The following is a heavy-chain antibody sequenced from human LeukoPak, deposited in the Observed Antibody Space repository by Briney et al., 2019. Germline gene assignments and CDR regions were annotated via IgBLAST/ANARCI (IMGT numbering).Heavy chain of an antibody. CDR3: ARHYYDSSGYYYVGYFDY. CDR2: IYYSGST. D-gene: IGHD3-22*01. J-gene: IGHJ4*02. V-gene: IGHV4-59*08. Sequence: PSETLSLTCTVSGGSISSYYWSWIRQPPGKGLEWIGYIYYSGSTNYNPSLKSRVTISVDTSKNQFSLKLSSATAADTAVYYCARHYYDSSGYYYVGYFDYWGQGTLVTVSS. CDR1: GGSISSYY.